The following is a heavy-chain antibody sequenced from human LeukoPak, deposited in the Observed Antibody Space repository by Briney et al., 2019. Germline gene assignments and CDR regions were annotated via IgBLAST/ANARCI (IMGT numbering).Heavy chain of an antibody. Sequence: ASVKVSCKASGYIFISSGISWVRQAPGQGLDWMGWISVYNGNTNYAQNFQGRVTMTTNTSTSTAYMELRSLRSDDTAVYYCASAPEWELLSRLPLDYWGQGTLVAVSS. CDR2: ISVYNGNT. CDR3: ASAPEWELLSRLPLDY. CDR1: GYIFISSG. J-gene: IGHJ4*02. V-gene: IGHV1-18*01. D-gene: IGHD1-26*01.